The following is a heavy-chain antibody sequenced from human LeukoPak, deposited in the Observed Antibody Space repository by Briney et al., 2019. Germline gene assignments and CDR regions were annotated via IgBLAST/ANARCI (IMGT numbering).Heavy chain of an antibody. CDR2: IYTSGST. CDR1: GGSISSGGYY. Sequence: SETLSLTCTVSGGSISSGGYYWSWIRQPAGQGLEWIGRIYTSGSTNYNPSLKSRVTMSVDTSKNQFSLKLSSVTAADTAVYYCGGYYYDSSGYYHAFDIWGQGTMVTVSS. D-gene: IGHD3-22*01. CDR3: GGYYYDSSGYYHAFDI. V-gene: IGHV4-61*02. J-gene: IGHJ3*02.